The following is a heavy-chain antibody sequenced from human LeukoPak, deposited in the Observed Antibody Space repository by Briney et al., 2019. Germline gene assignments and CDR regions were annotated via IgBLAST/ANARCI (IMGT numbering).Heavy chain of an antibody. Sequence: SETLSLTCAVYGGSFSGYYWSWIRQPPGKGLEWIGEINHSGSTNYNPSLKSRVTISVDTSKNQFSLKLSSVTAADTAVYYCALGGYSSGWPADAFDIWGQGTMVTVSS. V-gene: IGHV4-34*01. CDR3: ALGGYSSGWPADAFDI. D-gene: IGHD6-25*01. CDR2: INHSGST. J-gene: IGHJ3*02. CDR1: GGSFSGYY.